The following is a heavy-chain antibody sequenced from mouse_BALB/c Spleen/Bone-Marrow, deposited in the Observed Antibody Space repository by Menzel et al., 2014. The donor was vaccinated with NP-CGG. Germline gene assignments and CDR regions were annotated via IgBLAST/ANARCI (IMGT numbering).Heavy chain of an antibody. CDR1: GYTFTSYY. CDR3: ARGGWLRDAMDY. V-gene: IGHV1S56*01. D-gene: IGHD2-2*01. J-gene: IGHJ4*01. CDR2: IYPGNVNT. Sequence: QVQLQQSEPELVKPGASVRISCKASGYTFTSYYIHWVKQRPGQGLEWIGWIYPGNVNTKYNEKFKGKATLTADKSSSTAYMQLSSLTSEDSAVYFCARGGWLRDAMDYWGQGTSVTVSS.